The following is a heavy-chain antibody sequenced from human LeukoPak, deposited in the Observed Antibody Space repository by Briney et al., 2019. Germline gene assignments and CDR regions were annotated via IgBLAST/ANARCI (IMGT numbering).Heavy chain of an antibody. Sequence: GGSLRLFCAASGLPFSSYAMSWVRQAPGKGLEWVSTISGSGGSTYCADSVKGRFTISRDNSKHTLYLQMNSLRAEDTAVYYCAKERVSYSSGWYQDYWGQGTLVTVSS. CDR1: GLPFSSYA. CDR3: AKERVSYSSGWYQDY. J-gene: IGHJ4*02. V-gene: IGHV3-23*01. CDR2: ISGSGGST. D-gene: IGHD6-19*01.